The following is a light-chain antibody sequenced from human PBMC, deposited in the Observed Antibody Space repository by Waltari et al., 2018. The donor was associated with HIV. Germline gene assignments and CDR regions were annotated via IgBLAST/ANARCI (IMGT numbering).Light chain of an antibody. V-gene: IGLV1-51*01. CDR3: GTWDGSLGSGV. CDR1: SSNIGNNY. CDR2: EEY. Sequence: QSVLTQPPSVSAAPGQKVTISCSGSSSNIGNNYVSCDQQFPGAAPTLLIYEEYKRPSGIPDRVSGSKSGTSATLGVTGLQTGDEADYYCGTWDGSLGSGVFGGGTKLTVL. J-gene: IGLJ2*01.